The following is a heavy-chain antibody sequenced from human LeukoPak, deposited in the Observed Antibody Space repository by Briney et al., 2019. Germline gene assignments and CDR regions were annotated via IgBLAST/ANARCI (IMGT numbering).Heavy chain of an antibody. CDR1: GASMSSHY. Sequence: SETLSLTCTVSGASMSSHYWTWMRQDPGTGLEWIGNIYHTGSTSYNPALESRVTIPLDTSNNQFSLKLTSVTAADTAVYYCATWLVVGVYWGQGTLVTVSS. CDR2: IYHTGST. CDR3: ATWLVVGVY. J-gene: IGHJ4*02. D-gene: IGHD1-26*01. V-gene: IGHV4-59*11.